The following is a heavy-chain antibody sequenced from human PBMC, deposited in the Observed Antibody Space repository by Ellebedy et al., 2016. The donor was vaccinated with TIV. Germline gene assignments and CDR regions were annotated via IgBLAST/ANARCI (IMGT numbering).Heavy chain of an antibody. Sequence: ASVKVSCKPSGYTFTSFAISWVRQAPGPGLEWMGWICDYNGNTNYAQKLQGRVTMTTDTSTRTAYMELRSLRSDDTAVYYCAREVVAAAVIQPNFDYWGQGTLVTVSS. CDR2: ICDYNGNT. CDR3: AREVVAAAVIQPNFDY. V-gene: IGHV1-18*01. D-gene: IGHD2-2*01. CDR1: GYTFTSFA. J-gene: IGHJ4*02.